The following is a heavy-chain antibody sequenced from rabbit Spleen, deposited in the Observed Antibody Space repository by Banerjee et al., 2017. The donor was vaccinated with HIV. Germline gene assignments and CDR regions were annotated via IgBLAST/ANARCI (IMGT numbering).Heavy chain of an antibody. D-gene: IGHD5-1*01. V-gene: IGHV1S45*01. CDR1: GFDVSSDYM. CDR2: IYTASGGT. CDR3: ARGEYFTVGFSSYGIYLDL. Sequence: QEQLKESGGGLVQPGGSLTLSCKASGFDVSSDYMSWVRQAPGKGLEWIGCIYTASGGTWYATWAKGRFTISKTSSTTVTLQMTSLTAADTATYFCARGEYFTVGFSSYGIYLDLWGQGTLVTVS. J-gene: IGHJ6*01.